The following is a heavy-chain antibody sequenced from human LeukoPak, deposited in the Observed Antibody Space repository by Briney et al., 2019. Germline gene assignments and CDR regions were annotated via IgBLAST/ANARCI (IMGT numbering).Heavy chain of an antibody. D-gene: IGHD3-10*01. J-gene: IGHJ4*02. Sequence: SETLSLTCAVYGGSFSGYYWSWIRQPPGKGLEWIGEINHSGSTNYNPSLKSRVTISVDTSKNQFSLKLSSVTAADTAVYYCARGRGLDYWGQGTLVTVPS. CDR2: INHSGST. CDR1: GGSFSGYY. CDR3: ARGRGLDY. V-gene: IGHV4-34*01.